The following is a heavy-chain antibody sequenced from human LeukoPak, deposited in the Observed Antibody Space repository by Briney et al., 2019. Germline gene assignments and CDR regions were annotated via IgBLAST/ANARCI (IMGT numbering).Heavy chain of an antibody. V-gene: IGHV3-7*01. J-gene: IGHJ4*02. CDR1: GFTFSSYC. CDR2: INQDGSEK. Sequence: GGSLRLSCAASGFTFSSYCMSWVRQAPGKGLEWVANINQDGSEKYYMDSVKGRFTISRDNAKNSLYLQMNSLRAEDTAVYYCARAVAVAVMDYWGQGTLVTVSS. CDR3: ARAVAVAVMDY. D-gene: IGHD6-19*01.